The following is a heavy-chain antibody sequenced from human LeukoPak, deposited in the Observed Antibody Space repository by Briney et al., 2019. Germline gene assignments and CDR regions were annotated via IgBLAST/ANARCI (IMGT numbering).Heavy chain of an antibody. CDR3: ARDAAAAGTPFDY. J-gene: IGHJ4*02. Sequence: PSETLSLTCTVSGGSVSSGSYYWSWIRQPPGKGLEWIGYIYYTGSINYNPSLKSRVTISVDTSKNQSSLKLSSVTAADTAVYYCARDAAAAGTPFDYWGQGTLVTVSS. V-gene: IGHV4-61*01. CDR2: IYYTGSI. D-gene: IGHD6-13*01. CDR1: GGSVSSGSYY.